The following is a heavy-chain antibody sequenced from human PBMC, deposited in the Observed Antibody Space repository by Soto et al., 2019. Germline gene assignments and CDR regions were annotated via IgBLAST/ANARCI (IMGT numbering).Heavy chain of an antibody. CDR3: ARDPPLGWNSGYYYYGMDV. J-gene: IGHJ6*02. V-gene: IGHV1-18*01. CDR2: ISAYNGNT. Sequence: ASVKVSCKASGYTFTSYGISWVRQAPGQGLDWMGWISAYNGNTNYAQKLQGRVTMTTDTSTSTAYMELRSLRSDDTAVYYCARDPPLGWNSGYYYYGMDVWGQGTTVTVSS. D-gene: IGHD3-10*01. CDR1: GYTFTSYG.